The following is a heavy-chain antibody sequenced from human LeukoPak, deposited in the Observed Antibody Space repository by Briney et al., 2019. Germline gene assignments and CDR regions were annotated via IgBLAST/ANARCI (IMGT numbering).Heavy chain of an antibody. D-gene: IGHD2-21*01. J-gene: IGHJ3*02. CDR2: IYSGGST. V-gene: IGHV3-53*01. CDR1: GGSFSGYY. Sequence: ETLSLTCAVYGGSFSGYYWSWIRQAPGKGLEWVSVIYSGGSTNYADSVKGRFTIFRDKSKNTLYLQMNSLRAEDTAVYYCARVDIVVGRGDKAFDIWGQGTLVAVSS. CDR3: ARVDIVVGRGDKAFDI.